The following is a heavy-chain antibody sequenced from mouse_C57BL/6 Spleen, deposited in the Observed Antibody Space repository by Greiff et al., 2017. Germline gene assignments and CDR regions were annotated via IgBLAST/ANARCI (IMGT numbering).Heavy chain of an antibody. J-gene: IGHJ1*03. CDR3: ARLTGTKYFDF. Sequence: EVQLQQSGPELVKPGASVKIPCKASGYTFTDYNMDWVKQSPGKSLEWIGDINPNNGGTIYNQKFKGKATLTVDKSSSTAYMELRSLTSEDTAVYYCARLTGTKYFDFWGTGTTVTVSS. V-gene: IGHV1-18*01. CDR2: INPNNGGT. D-gene: IGHD2-14*01. CDR1: GYTFTDYN.